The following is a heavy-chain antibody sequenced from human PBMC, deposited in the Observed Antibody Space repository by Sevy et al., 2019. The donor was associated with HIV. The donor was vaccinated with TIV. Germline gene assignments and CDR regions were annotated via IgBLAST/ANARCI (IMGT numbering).Heavy chain of an antibody. CDR3: ARVGIVVGGAFDI. Sequence: GGSLRLSCAASGFTFSSYAMHWVRQAPGKGLEWVAVISYDGSNKYYADSVKGRFTISRDNSKNSLYLQMNSLRAEDTAVYYCARVGIVVGGAFDIWGQGTMVTVSS. D-gene: IGHD2-15*01. V-gene: IGHV3-30-3*01. CDR1: GFTFSSYA. CDR2: ISYDGSNK. J-gene: IGHJ3*02.